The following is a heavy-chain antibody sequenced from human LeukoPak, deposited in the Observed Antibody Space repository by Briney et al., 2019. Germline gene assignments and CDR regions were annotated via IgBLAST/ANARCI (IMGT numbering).Heavy chain of an antibody. Sequence: XSMNWVXQAPGKGLEWVSSISSSSSYIYYADSVKGRFTISRDNAKNSLYLQMNSLRAEDTAVYYCARAEDGYKFDYWGQGTLVTVSS. CDR1: XS. D-gene: IGHD5-12*01. CDR3: ARAEDGYKFDY. CDR2: ISSSSSYI. V-gene: IGHV3-21*01. J-gene: IGHJ4*02.